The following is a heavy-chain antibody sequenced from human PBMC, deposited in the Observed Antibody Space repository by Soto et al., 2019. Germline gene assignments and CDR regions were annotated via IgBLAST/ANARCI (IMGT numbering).Heavy chain of an antibody. Sequence: QLQLQESGPGLVKPSETLSLTCTVSGGSISSSSYYWGWIRQPPGKGLEWIGSIYYSGSTYYNPSLQSRVTISVSTCKNQFSLTLSSVTAADTAVYYCARDYDSSGDYWGQGTLVTVSS. CDR1: GGSISSSSYY. CDR3: ARDYDSSGDY. D-gene: IGHD3-22*01. V-gene: IGHV4-39*01. CDR2: IYYSGST. J-gene: IGHJ4*02.